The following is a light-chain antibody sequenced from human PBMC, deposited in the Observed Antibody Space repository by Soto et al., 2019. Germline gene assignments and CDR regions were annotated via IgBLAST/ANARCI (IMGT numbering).Light chain of an antibody. V-gene: IGKV3D-20*02. Sequence: LTQSPGTLSLYPGERATLSCRASQSVSSSYLAWYQQKPGQAPRLLIYQTSIRAAGIPARFSASGSGTDFTLTISDVQPEDFALYYCHQRQSWPRTFGQGTKV. CDR3: HQRQSWPRT. J-gene: IGKJ1*01. CDR2: QTS. CDR1: QSVSSSY.